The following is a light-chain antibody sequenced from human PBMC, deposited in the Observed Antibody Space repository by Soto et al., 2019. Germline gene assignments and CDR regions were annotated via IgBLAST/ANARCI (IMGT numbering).Light chain of an antibody. Sequence: EIVLTQSPGTLSLSPGERATLSCRASQSVSNYLAWYQQKSCQAPRLLIYAASNRATVIPARFSGSGSGTDFTLTISSLEPEDFAVYYCQQRSNWPFTFGPGNKVDIK. CDR3: QQRSNWPFT. CDR2: AAS. CDR1: QSVSNY. V-gene: IGKV3-11*01. J-gene: IGKJ3*01.